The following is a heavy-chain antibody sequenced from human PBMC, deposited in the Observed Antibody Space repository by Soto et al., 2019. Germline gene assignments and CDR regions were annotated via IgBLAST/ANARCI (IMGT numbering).Heavy chain of an antibody. CDR2: IWYDGSNK. J-gene: IGHJ6*02. Sequence: GGSLRLSCAASGFTFSSYGMHWVRQAPGKGLEWVAVIWYDGSNKYYADSVKGRFTISRDNSKNTLYLQMNSLRAEDTAVYYCARDGTIYKRYFGYYGMDVWGQGTTVTVSS. CDR1: GFTFSSYG. CDR3: ARDGTIYKRYFGYYGMDV. V-gene: IGHV3-33*01. D-gene: IGHD3-10*01.